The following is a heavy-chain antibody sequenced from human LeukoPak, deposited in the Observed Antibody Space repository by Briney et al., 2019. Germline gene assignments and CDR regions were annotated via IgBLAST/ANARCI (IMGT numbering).Heavy chain of an antibody. V-gene: IGHV1-2*02. D-gene: IGHD6-19*01. J-gene: IGHJ4*02. Sequence: GASVKVSCKASGYTFTGYYMHWVRQAPGQGLEWMGWINPTSGGTKYAQKFQGRVTMTRDTSISTAYVELSRLRSDDTAVYYCARSQWLIDASIDYWGQGTLVTVSS. CDR3: ARSQWLIDASIDY. CDR2: INPTSGGT. CDR1: GYTFTGYY.